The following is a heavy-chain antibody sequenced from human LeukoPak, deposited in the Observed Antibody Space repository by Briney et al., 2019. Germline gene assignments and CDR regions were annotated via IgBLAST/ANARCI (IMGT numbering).Heavy chain of an antibody. CDR2: INHSGST. CDR3: GRGLNSSTFDY. CDR1: GGSFSGYY. V-gene: IGHV4-34*01. J-gene: IGHJ4*02. Sequence: SETLSLTCAVYGGSFSGYYWSWIRQPPGKGLEWIGEINHSGSTNYNPSLKSRVTISVDTSKNQFSLKLSSVTAADTAVYYCGRGLNSSTFDYWGQGTLVTASS. D-gene: IGHD6-19*01.